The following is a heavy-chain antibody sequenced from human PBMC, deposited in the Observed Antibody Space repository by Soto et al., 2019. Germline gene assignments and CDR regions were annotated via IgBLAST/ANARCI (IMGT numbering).Heavy chain of an antibody. CDR3: ARGGSGYFRILVRDYYYGMDV. D-gene: IGHD3-10*01. CDR2: ISYDGSNK. CDR1: GFTFSSYA. Sequence: PGGSLRLSCAASGFTFSSYAMHWVRQAPGKGLEWVAVISYDGSNKYYADSVKGRFTISRDNSKNTLYLQMNSLRAEDTAVYYCARGGSGYFRILVRDYYYGMDVWGKGTTVTVS. J-gene: IGHJ6*04. V-gene: IGHV3-30-3*01.